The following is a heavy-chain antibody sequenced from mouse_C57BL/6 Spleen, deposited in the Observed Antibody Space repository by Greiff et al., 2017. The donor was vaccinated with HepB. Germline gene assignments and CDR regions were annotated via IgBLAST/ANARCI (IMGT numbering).Heavy chain of an antibody. CDR3: ARERGYYYGSGGDFDY. CDR1: GYAFSSSW. Sequence: VQLQQSGPELVKPGASVKISCKASGYAFSSSWMNWVKQRPGKGLEWIGRIYPGDGDTNYNGKFKGKATLTADKSSSTAYMQLSSLTSEDSAVYFCARERGYYYGSGGDFDYWGQGTTLTVSS. J-gene: IGHJ2*01. CDR2: IYPGDGDT. V-gene: IGHV1-82*01. D-gene: IGHD1-1*01.